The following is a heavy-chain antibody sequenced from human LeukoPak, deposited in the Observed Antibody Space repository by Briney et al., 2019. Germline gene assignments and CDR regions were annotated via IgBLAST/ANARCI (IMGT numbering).Heavy chain of an antibody. D-gene: IGHD2-15*01. Sequence: PGGSLRLSCAASGFTFSSYWMSWVRRAPGKGLEWVANIKQDGSDKYYVDSVKGRFIISRDNAKNSLYLQMNSLRAEDTAVYYCARSLGYCSAGSCFPFDYWGQGTLVTVSS. CDR2: IKQDGSDK. V-gene: IGHV3-7*05. CDR1: GFTFSSYW. CDR3: ARSLGYCSAGSCFPFDY. J-gene: IGHJ4*02.